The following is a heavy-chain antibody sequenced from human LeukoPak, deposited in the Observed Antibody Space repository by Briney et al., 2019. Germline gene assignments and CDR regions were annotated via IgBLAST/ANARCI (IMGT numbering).Heavy chain of an antibody. CDR2: ISAYNGNT. Sequence: ASVKVSCKASGYTFTSYGISWVRQAPGQGLEWMGWISAYNGNTNYAQKLQGRVTMTTDTSTSTAYMELRSLRSDDTAVYYCARDHCSSTRCYSGVPDYWGQGTLVTVSS. D-gene: IGHD2-2*01. J-gene: IGHJ4*02. CDR1: GYTFTSYG. V-gene: IGHV1-18*01. CDR3: ARDHCSSTRCYSGVPDY.